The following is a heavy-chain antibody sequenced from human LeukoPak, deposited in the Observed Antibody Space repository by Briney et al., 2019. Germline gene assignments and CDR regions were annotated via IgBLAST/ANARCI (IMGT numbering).Heavy chain of an antibody. CDR2: IIPIFGTA. V-gene: IGHV1-69*13. CDR1: GGTFSSYA. D-gene: IGHD5-18*01. J-gene: IGHJ4*02. CDR3: ARVGLRGYSYGSFDY. Sequence: EASVKVSCKASGGTFSSYAISWVRQAPGQGLEWMGVIIPIFGTANYAQKFQGRVTITADESTSTAYMELSSLRSEDTAVYYCARVGLRGYSYGSFDYWGQGTLVTVSS.